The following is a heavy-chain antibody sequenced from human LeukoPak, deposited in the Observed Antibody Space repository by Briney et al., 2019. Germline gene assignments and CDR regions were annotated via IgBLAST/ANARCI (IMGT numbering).Heavy chain of an antibody. J-gene: IGHJ6*02. CDR1: GGSIRSEGYY. CDR3: ARGPVVVVITHYYYYYGMDV. V-gene: IGHV4-31*03. CDR2: IYHSGST. Sequence: SETLSLTCTVSGGSIRSEGYYWSWIRQHPGKGLEWIGYIYHSGSTFHNPSLKSRVTISVDTSKNQFSLKLSSVTAADTAVYYCARGPVVVVITHYYYYYGMDVWGQGTTVTVSS. D-gene: IGHD3-22*01.